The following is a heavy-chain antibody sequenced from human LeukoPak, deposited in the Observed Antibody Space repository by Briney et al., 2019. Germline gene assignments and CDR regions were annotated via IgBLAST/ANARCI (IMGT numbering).Heavy chain of an antibody. Sequence: PGGSLRLSCAASGFTFSSYGMHWVRQAPGKGLEWVAFIRYDGSNKYYADSVKGRFTISRDNSKNTLYLQMNSLRAEDTAVYYCAKDTQAYCGGDCYSLGSMFFDYWGQGTLVTVSS. D-gene: IGHD2-21*02. J-gene: IGHJ4*02. CDR1: GFTFSSYG. CDR2: IRYDGSNK. CDR3: AKDTQAYCGGDCYSLGSMFFDY. V-gene: IGHV3-30*02.